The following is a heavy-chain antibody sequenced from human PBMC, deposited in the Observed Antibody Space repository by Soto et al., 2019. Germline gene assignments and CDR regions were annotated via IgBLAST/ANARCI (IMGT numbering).Heavy chain of an antibody. CDR1: GGTFGSQG. D-gene: IGHD5-18*01. Sequence: GASVKVSCKASGGTFGSQGIAWVRQAPGQGLEWMGGFIAMLGTPTYAKKVQGRATISADESLTSSYLELRSLRSEDTGVYFCAREAMANFDYWGQGTVVTVSS. J-gene: IGHJ4*02. CDR2: FIAMLGTP. CDR3: AREAMANFDY. V-gene: IGHV1-69*13.